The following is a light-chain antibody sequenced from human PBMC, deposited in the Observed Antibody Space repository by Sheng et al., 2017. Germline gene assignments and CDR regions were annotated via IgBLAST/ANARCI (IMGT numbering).Light chain of an antibody. V-gene: IGKV3-20*01. CDR2: GAS. CDR3: QQYGNSRT. J-gene: IGKJ1*01. Sequence: EIELTQSPGTLSLSPGERATLSCRASQRVSSSFFDWYQQKPGQAPRLLIYGASSRATGIPDRFSGSGSGTDFTLSISRLEPEDFAVYYCQQYGNSRTFGQGTKVEIK. CDR1: QRVSSSF.